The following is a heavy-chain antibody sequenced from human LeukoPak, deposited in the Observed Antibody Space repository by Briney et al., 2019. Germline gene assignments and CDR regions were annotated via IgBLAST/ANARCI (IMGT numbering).Heavy chain of an antibody. CDR3: ARHFAELVVIAIGRWFDP. Sequence: SETLSLTCTVSGGSISSSSYYWGWIRQPPGKGLEWIGSIYHSGSTYYNPSLKSRVTISVDTSKNQFSLKLSSVTAADTAVYYCARHFAELVVIAIGRWFDPWGQGTLVTVSS. CDR1: GGSISSSSYY. D-gene: IGHD2-21*01. CDR2: IYHSGST. V-gene: IGHV4-39*01. J-gene: IGHJ5*02.